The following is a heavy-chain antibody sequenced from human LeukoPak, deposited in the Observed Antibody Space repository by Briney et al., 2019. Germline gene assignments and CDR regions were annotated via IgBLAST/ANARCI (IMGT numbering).Heavy chain of an antibody. Sequence: SVKISCKASGFTFTSSAMQWVRQARGQRLEWIGWIVVGSGNTNYAQKFQERVTITRDMSTSTAYMELSSLRSEDTAVYYCAAEAAATDAFDIWGQGTMVTVSS. CDR3: AAEAAATDAFDI. CDR1: GFTFTSSA. D-gene: IGHD6-13*01. J-gene: IGHJ3*02. V-gene: IGHV1-58*02. CDR2: IVVGSGNT.